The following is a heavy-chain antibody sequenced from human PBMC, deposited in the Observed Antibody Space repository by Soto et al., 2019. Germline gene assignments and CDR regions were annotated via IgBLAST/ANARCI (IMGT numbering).Heavy chain of an antibody. J-gene: IGHJ4*02. CDR1: GFTFSSYA. D-gene: IGHD2-21*02. CDR3: AKDRPRHCGGDCFFDY. CDR2: ISGSGGST. V-gene: IGHV3-23*01. Sequence: EVQLLESGGGLVQPGRSLRLSCAASGFTFSSYAMSWVRQAPGKGLEWVSAISGSGGSTYYADSVKGRFTISRDNSKNTLYLQMNSLRAEDTAVYYCAKDRPRHCGGDCFFDYWGQGTLVTVSS.